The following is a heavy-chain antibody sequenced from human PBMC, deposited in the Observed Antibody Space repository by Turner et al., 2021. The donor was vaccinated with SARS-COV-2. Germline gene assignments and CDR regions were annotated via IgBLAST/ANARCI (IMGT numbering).Heavy chain of an antibody. J-gene: IGHJ3*02. CDR1: GFPFRSYG. V-gene: IGHV3-13*05. CDR3: ARGRGYWSSTSCYTNDAFDI. D-gene: IGHD2-2*02. CDR2: MGTAGDP. Sequence: EVPLVSSGGGLVPPGGSLTLSCAASGFPFRSYGLPWVRRGTGKGLEWVAGMGTAGDPYCPGSVKGRFTISGENAKNALYLQMNSLRAGDTAVYYCARGRGYWSSTSCYTNDAFDIWGQGTMVTISS.